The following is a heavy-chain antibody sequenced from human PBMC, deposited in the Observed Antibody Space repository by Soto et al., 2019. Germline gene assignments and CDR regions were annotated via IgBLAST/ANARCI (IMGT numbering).Heavy chain of an antibody. Sequence: HPGGSLRLSCAASGFTVSSNYMSWVRQAPGKGLEWVSVIYSGGSTYYADSVKGRFTISRDNSKNTLYLQMNSLRAEDTAVYYCARDSLYYDFWSGFGYYGMDVWGQGTTVTVPS. CDR1: GFTVSSNY. CDR3: ARDSLYYDFWSGFGYYGMDV. CDR2: IYSGGST. D-gene: IGHD3-3*01. J-gene: IGHJ6*02. V-gene: IGHV3-53*01.